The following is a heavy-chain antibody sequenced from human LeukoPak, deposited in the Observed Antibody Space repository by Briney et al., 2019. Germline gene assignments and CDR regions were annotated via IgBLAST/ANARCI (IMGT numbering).Heavy chain of an antibody. Sequence: GGSLRLSCAASGFTFSSYGMHWVRQAPGKGLEWVAFIRYDGSNKYYADSVKGRFTISRDNSKNTLYLQMNSLRAEDTAVYYCARDGGCGDCYSDYWGQGTLVTVSS. D-gene: IGHD2-21*02. J-gene: IGHJ4*02. CDR3: ARDGGCGDCYSDY. V-gene: IGHV3-30*02. CDR2: IRYDGSNK. CDR1: GFTFSSYG.